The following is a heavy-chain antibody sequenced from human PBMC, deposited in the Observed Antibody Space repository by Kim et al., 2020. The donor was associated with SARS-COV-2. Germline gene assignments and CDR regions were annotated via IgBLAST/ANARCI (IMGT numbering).Heavy chain of an antibody. CDR3: ARDPDIVATAHFDY. J-gene: IGHJ4*02. CDR2: ISSSGSTI. V-gene: IGHV3-11*01. Sequence: GGSLRLSCAASGFTFSDYYMSWIRQAPGKGLEWVSYISSSGSTIYYADSVKGRFTISRDNAKNSLYLQMNSLRAEDTAVYYCARDPDIVATAHFDYWGQGTLVTVSS. D-gene: IGHD5-12*01. CDR1: GFTFSDYY.